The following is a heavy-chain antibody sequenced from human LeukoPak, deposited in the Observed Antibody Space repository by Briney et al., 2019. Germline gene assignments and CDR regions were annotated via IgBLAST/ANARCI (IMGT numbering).Heavy chain of an antibody. J-gene: IGHJ4*02. CDR2: ISSSSSYI. CDR1: GFTFSSYS. Sequence: GGSLRLSCAASGFTFSSYSMNWVRQAPGKGLEWVSSISSSSSYIYYADSVKGRFTISRDNAKNSLYLQMNSLRAEDAAVYYCARASSEMATIYFDYWGQGTLVTVSS. V-gene: IGHV3-21*01. CDR3: ARASSEMATIYFDY. D-gene: IGHD5-24*01.